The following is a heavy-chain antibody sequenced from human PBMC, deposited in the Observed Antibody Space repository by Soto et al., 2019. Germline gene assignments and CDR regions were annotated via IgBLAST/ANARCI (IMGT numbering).Heavy chain of an antibody. J-gene: IGHJ4*02. CDR2: VSGSGDTT. Sequence: GGSLRLSCEASGFTFSTYTMSWVRQAPGKGPEWVSAVSGSGDTTYYADSVKGRFTISRDNSRNTLYLQMNSLRAEDTAVYYCAKSYPLLVVPVWGQGTLVTVSS. D-gene: IGHD2-8*02. V-gene: IGHV3-23*01. CDR1: GFTFSTYT. CDR3: AKSYPLLVVPV.